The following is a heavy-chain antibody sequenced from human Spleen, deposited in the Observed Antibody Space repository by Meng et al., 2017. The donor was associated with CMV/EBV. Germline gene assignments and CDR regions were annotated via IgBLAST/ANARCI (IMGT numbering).Heavy chain of an antibody. CDR2: ISTDNGNT. V-gene: IGHV1-18*01. CDR1: GYTFSRYG. D-gene: IGHD6-6*01. CDR3: AGRRGGSSWGDFDY. Sequence: ASVKVSCKGSGYTFSRYGISWVRQAPGQGLEWMGWISTDNGNTNYAQKIQGRVTMTTDTSTSTGYMELSGLRSEDTAVYYCAGRRGGSSWGDFDYWGQGTLVTVSS. J-gene: IGHJ4*02.